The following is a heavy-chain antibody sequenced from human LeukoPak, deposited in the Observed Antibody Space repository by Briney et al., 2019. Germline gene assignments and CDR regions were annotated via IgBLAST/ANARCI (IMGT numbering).Heavy chain of an antibody. CDR3: ARGGYSSGWYSNRNWFDP. CDR1: GYTLTELS. D-gene: IGHD6-19*01. CDR2: FDPEDGET. J-gene: IGHJ5*02. Sequence: GASVKVSCKVSGYTLTELSMHWVRQAPGKGLEWMGGFDPEDGETIYAQKFQGRVTMTRNTSISTAYMELSSLRSEDTAVYYCARGGYSSGWYSNRNWFDPWGQGTLVTVSS. V-gene: IGHV1-24*01.